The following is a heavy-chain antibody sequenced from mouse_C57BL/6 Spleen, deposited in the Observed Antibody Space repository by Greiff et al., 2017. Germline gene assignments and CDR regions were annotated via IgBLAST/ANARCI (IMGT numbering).Heavy chain of an antibody. CDR2: IRLKSDNYAT. CDR3: TGGGLRSAWFAY. J-gene: IGHJ3*01. Sequence: EVKVVESGGGLVQPGGSMKLSCVASGFTFSNCWMNWVRLSPEKGLEWVAQIRLKSDNYATNYAESVKVSFTISRDDSKSRVYLQMNNLRAEDTGIYSCTGGGLRSAWFAYWGQGTLVTVSA. CDR1: GFTFSNCW. D-gene: IGHD1-1*01. V-gene: IGHV6-3*01.